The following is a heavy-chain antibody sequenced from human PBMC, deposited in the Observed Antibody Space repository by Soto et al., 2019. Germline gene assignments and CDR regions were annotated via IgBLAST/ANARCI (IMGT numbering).Heavy chain of an antibody. CDR2: IDGVGTGT. CDR3: TTVVEY. J-gene: IGHJ4*02. Sequence: PGRSLRLSCSASGFTFTSYWMHWVRQVPGKGLVWVSRIDGVGTGTSYSDSVRGRFTISRDNAENTLYLQMNSLRAEDTAVYYCTTVVEYWGQGTPVTVSS. CDR1: GFTFTSYW. V-gene: IGHV3-74*01.